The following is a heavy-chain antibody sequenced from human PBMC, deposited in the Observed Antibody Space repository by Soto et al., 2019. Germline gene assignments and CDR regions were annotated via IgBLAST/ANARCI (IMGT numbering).Heavy chain of an antibody. Sequence: PGGSLRLSXAASGFTLSSQAMHWVRQAPGKGLEWLALMSYDGSKIYYGDSVKGRFTISRDNSKNTLFLQMSSLRPDDTAVYYCAKDSGSYSGPLDYWGQGTLVTVS. CDR1: GFTLSSQA. CDR3: AKDSGSYSGPLDY. D-gene: IGHD1-26*01. V-gene: IGHV3-30*18. J-gene: IGHJ4*02. CDR2: MSYDGSKI.